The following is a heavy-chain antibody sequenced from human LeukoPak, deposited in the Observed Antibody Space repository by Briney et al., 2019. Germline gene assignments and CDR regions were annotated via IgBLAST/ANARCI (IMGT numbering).Heavy chain of an antibody. D-gene: IGHD6-13*01. J-gene: IGHJ4*02. CDR3: ARDSGYSSSWIYYFDY. Sequence: SVKVSCKASGGTFSSYAISWVRQAPGQGLEWMGRIIPILGIANYAQKFQGRVTITADKSTSTAYMELSSLRSEDTAVYYCARDSGYSSSWIYYFDYWGQGTLVTVSS. V-gene: IGHV1-69*04. CDR2: IIPILGIA. CDR1: GGTFSSYA.